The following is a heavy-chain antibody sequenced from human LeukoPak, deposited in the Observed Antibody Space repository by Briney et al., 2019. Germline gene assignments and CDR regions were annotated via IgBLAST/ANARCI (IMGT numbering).Heavy chain of an antibody. CDR1: GASIVSSNW. D-gene: IGHD1-26*01. V-gene: IGHV4-4*02. CDR2: IYHDGNS. Sequence: SGTLSLTCVVSGASIVSSNWYRWVRQPPGKGLEWIGEIYHDGNSNYNPSLKSRVTISVDKSKNQFSLKLRSVTAADTAVYYCASHRTREEPGPLDIWGQGTMVTISS. J-gene: IGHJ3*02. CDR3: ASHRTREEPGPLDI.